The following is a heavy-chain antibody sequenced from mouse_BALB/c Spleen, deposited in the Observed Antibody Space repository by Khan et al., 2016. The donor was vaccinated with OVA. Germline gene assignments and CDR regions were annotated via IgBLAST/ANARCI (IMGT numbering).Heavy chain of an antibody. V-gene: IGHV1-77*01. CDR2: IYPGSGSI. CDR3: ARRDYGSSYPGIAY. Sequence: QVQLQQSGPELVMPGASVKMSCKVSGYSFTDYFITWVKQRTGQGLQWIGEIYPGSGSIYSNEKFKGKATLTADKSSNQAYMQLSSLTSEDSAVYICARRDYGSSYPGIAYWGQGTLVSVSA. CDR1: GYSFTDYF. J-gene: IGHJ3*01. D-gene: IGHD1-1*01.